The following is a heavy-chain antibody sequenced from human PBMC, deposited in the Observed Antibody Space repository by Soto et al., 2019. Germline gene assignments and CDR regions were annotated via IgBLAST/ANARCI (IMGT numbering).Heavy chain of an antibody. CDR2: IYYSGST. D-gene: IGHD2-8*01. J-gene: IGHJ4*02. CDR1: GGSISSGGYY. V-gene: IGHV4-31*03. CDR3: ARDMNGVLGMGH. Sequence: QVQLQESGPGLVKPSQTLSLTCTVSGGSISSGGYYWSWIRQHPGKGLEWIGYIYYSGSTYYNPSLKGRVTISVATSKNQFSLRLSSVTAADTAVYYCARDMNGVLGMGHWGQGTLVTVSS.